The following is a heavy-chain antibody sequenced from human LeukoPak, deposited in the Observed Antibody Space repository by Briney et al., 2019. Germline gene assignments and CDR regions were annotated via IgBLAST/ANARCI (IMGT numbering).Heavy chain of an antibody. CDR3: ARYSSSSGAFDI. D-gene: IGHD6-6*01. J-gene: IGHJ3*02. Sequence: GASVKVSCKASGVTFSSYAISWVRQAPGQGLEWMGGIIPIFGTANYAQKFQGRVTITTDESTSTAYMELSSLRSEDTAVYYCARYSSSSGAFDIWGQGTMVTVSS. V-gene: IGHV1-69*05. CDR1: GVTFSSYA. CDR2: IIPIFGTA.